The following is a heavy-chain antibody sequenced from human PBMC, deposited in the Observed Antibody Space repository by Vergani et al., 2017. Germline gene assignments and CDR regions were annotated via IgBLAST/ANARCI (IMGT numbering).Heavy chain of an antibody. CDR2: ISAYNGNT. CDR3: ARDAKGRYDILTGYYLVVDY. J-gene: IGHJ4*02. V-gene: IGHV1-18*04. Sequence: QVQLVQSGAEVKKPGASVKVSCKASGYTFTSYGISWVRQAPGQGLEWMGWISAYNGNTNYAQKIQGRVTMTTDTSTSTAYMELRSLRSDDTAVYYCARDAKGRYDILTGYYLVVDYWGQGTLVTVSS. CDR1: GYTFTSYG. D-gene: IGHD3-9*01.